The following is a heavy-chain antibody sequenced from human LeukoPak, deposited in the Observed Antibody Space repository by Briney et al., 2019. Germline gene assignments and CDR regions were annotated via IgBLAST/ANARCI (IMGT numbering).Heavy chain of an antibody. V-gene: IGHV3-7*01. CDR2: IKQDGSEK. J-gene: IGHJ4*02. Sequence: GGSLRLSCAASGFTFSSYWMSWVRQAPGKGLEWVANIKQDGSEKYYVDSVKGRFTISRDNSKNTLYLQMNSLRSEDTAVYYCARDPRGPIGCDSSGRDTFDYWGQGTLVTVSS. CDR1: GFTFSSYW. D-gene: IGHD3-22*01. CDR3: ARDPRGPIGCDSSGRDTFDY.